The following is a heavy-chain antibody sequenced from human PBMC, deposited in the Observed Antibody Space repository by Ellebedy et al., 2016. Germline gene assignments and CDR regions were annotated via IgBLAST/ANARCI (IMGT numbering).Heavy chain of an antibody. V-gene: IGHV4-59*08. CDR1: GASISSYY. CDR2: IRFSGST. D-gene: IGHD2-2*01. CDR3: ARHAAWCSSTSCQIFDS. Sequence: SETLSLTCNVSGASISSYYWSWVRQPPGKGLEWIGFIRFSGSTNYAPSLKTRVTISVDTSNNQFSLNLNSVTAADTAIYYCARHAAWCSSTSCQIFDSWGQGSLVTVSS. J-gene: IGHJ4*02.